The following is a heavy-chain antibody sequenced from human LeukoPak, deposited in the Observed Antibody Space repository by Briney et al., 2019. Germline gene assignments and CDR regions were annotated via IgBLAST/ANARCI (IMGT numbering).Heavy chain of an antibody. CDR2: IGPHSTFT. Sequence: ASMKVSCKSSGFTFTDHYIHWVRQGPGQGLEWMGYIGPHSTFTSSPQEFQGRVTMTRDASMSTAYMELTRLTSGDTAVYYCVREGEGPLSKDFDYWGQGTLVTVSS. J-gene: IGHJ4*02. V-gene: IGHV1-2*02. CDR1: GFTFTDHY. D-gene: IGHD2/OR15-2a*01. CDR3: VREGEGPLSKDFDY.